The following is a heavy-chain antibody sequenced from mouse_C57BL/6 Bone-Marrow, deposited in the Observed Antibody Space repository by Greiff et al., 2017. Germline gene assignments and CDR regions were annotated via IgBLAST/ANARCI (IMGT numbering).Heavy chain of an antibody. V-gene: IGHV14-2*01. CDR1: GFNIKDYY. CDR3: TRSLIYYGTNY. CDR2: IDPEDGET. D-gene: IGHD1-1*01. J-gene: IGHJ2*01. Sequence: VQLQQSGAELVKPGASVKLSCTASGFNIKDYYIHWVKQRTEQGLEWIGRIDPEDGETKYAPKFQDKATITADTSSNTAYLQLISLTSADTADYYSTRSLIYYGTNYWGQGTTLTVSS.